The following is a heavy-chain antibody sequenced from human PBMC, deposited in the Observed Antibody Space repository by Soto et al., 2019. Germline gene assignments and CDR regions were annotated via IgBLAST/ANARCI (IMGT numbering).Heavy chain of an antibody. V-gene: IGHV3-23*01. CDR2: ISGSGGST. J-gene: IGHJ3*02. Sequence: GGSLRLSCAASGSTFSSYAMSWVRQAPGKGLEWVSAISGSGGSTYYADSVKGRFTISRDNSKNTLYLQMNSLRAEDTAVYYCAKDDTYYYGSGSYRDAFDIWGQGTMVTVSS. D-gene: IGHD3-10*01. CDR1: GSTFSSYA. CDR3: AKDDTYYYGSGSYRDAFDI.